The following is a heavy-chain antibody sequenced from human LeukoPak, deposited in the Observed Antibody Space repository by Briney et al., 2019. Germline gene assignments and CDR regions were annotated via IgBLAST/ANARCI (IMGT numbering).Heavy chain of an antibody. CDR3: ARTAYSSSWGLYYFDY. Sequence: GASVKLSCKASGGTFSKYAISWVRQAPGQGLEWMGGIIPISGSANYAQRFQGRVTITADKSTSTAYMYLSSLRSEDTAVYYCARTAYSSSWGLYYFDYWGQGTLVTVSS. D-gene: IGHD6-13*01. V-gene: IGHV1-69*06. J-gene: IGHJ4*02. CDR2: IIPISGSA. CDR1: GGTFSKYA.